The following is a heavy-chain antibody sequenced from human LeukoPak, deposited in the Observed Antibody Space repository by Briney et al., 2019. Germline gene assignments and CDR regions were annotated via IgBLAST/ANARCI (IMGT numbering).Heavy chain of an antibody. J-gene: IGHJ4*02. CDR1: GDSLSSSLYY. Sequence: PSETLSLTCTVSGDSLSSSLYYWGWIRQPPGRGLEWIGTIYYSETTYYNPSLKSRVTISVDTSKNQFALNLSSVTAADTAVYYCARQGDSRGYSTLDYWGQGTLVTVSS. CDR2: IYYSETT. D-gene: IGHD3-22*01. V-gene: IGHV4-39*01. CDR3: ARQGDSRGYSTLDY.